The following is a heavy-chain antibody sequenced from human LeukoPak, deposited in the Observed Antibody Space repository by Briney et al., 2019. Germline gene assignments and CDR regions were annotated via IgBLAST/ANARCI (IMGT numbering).Heavy chain of an antibody. CDR2: ISSSGSTT. CDR1: GFTFSDYY. CDR3: ARGDYYDSSGYDAFDI. D-gene: IGHD3-22*01. Sequence: GGSLRLSCAASGFTFSDYYMSWIRQAPGKGLEWVSYISSSGSTTYYADSVKGRFTISRDNAKNSLYLQMNSLRAEDTAVYYCARGDYYDSSGYDAFDIWGQGTMVTVSS. J-gene: IGHJ3*02. V-gene: IGHV3-11*01.